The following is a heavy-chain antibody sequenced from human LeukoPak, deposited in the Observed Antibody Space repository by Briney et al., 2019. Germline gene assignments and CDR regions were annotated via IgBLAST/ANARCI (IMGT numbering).Heavy chain of an antibody. J-gene: IGHJ1*01. CDR2: MNPNSGNT. V-gene: IGHV1-8*01. CDR3: ARVGEVAVAGTTAEYFKH. CDR1: GYTFTSYD. Sequence: GASVKVSCKASGYTFTSYDINWVRQATGQGLEWMGWMNPNSGNTGYAQKFRGRVTVTRNTSISTAYMELSSLRSEDTAVYYCARVGEVAVAGTTAEYFKHWGQGTLVTVSS. D-gene: IGHD6-19*01.